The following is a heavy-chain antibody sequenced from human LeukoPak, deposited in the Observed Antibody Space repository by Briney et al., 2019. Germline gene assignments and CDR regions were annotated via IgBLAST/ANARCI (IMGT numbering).Heavy chain of an antibody. V-gene: IGHV1-3*01. CDR1: GYTFTSYA. J-gene: IGHJ4*02. CDR2: INADNGNT. Sequence: ASVKVSCKASGYTFTSYAMHWVRQAPGQRLEWMGWINADNGNTKYSQKFQGRVTITRDTSASTAYMELSSLRSEDTAVYYCARKRNYGSGSYYSLDYWGQGTLVTVSS. CDR3: ARKRNYGSGSYYSLDY. D-gene: IGHD3-10*01.